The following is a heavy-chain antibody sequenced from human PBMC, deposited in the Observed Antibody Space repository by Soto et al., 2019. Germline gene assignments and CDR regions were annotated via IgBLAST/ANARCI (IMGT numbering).Heavy chain of an antibody. CDR3: AKRVYGDYVWFDY. CDR1: GFSFSDYA. D-gene: IGHD4-17*01. CDR2: ISGDAGST. Sequence: EVQLLESGGGFVQPGGSLRLSCAASGFSFSDYAMSWVRQAPGKGLEWVSIISGDAGSTKYADSVKGRFTISRVNSKNTVYLQMNSLRAEDTAVYYCAKRVYGDYVWFDYWGQGTLVTVSS. V-gene: IGHV3-23*01. J-gene: IGHJ4*02.